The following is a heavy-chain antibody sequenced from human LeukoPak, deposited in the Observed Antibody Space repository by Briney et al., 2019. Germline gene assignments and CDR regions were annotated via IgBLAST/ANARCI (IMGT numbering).Heavy chain of an antibody. V-gene: IGHV1-69*13. Sequence: SVKVSCKASGGTFSSYAISWVRQAPGQGLEWMGGIIPIFGTANYAQKFQGRATITADESTSTAYMELSSVRSEDTAVYYCASGTDGTMVRGTMDVWGKGTTVTISS. CDR3: ASGTDGTMVRGTMDV. CDR1: GGTFSSYA. J-gene: IGHJ6*04. CDR2: IIPIFGTA. D-gene: IGHD3-10*01.